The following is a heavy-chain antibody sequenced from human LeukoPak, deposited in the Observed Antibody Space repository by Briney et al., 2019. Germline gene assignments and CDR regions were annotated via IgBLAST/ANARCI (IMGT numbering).Heavy chain of an antibody. Sequence: SETLSLTSAVYGGSFSGYYWSWIRQPPGKGLEWIGEINHSGSTNYNPSLKSRVTISVDTSKNQFSLKLSSVTAADTAVYYCARYSGYDTWTVGHWGTGSVDYWGQGTLVTVSS. D-gene: IGHD5-12*01. V-gene: IGHV4-34*01. J-gene: IGHJ4*02. CDR3: ARYSGYDTWTVGHWGTGSVDY. CDR2: INHSGST. CDR1: GGSFSGYY.